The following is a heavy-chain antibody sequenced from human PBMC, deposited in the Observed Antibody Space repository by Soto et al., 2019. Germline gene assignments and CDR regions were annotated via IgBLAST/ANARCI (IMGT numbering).Heavy chain of an antibody. CDR2: IWYDGSNK. CDR3: ARARQLWITDY. V-gene: IGHV3-33*01. Sequence: GSLRLSCAASGVTFSSYGTHWVRQAPGKGLEWVAVIWYDGSNKCYADSVKGRFTISRDISKNTLYLQMNSLRAEDTAVYYCARARQLWITDYWGQGTLVTVSS. J-gene: IGHJ4*02. D-gene: IGHD5-18*01. CDR1: GVTFSSYG.